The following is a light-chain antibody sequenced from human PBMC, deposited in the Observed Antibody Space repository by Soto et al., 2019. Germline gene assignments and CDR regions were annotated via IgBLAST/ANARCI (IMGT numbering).Light chain of an antibody. CDR3: QHYNIYWT. V-gene: IGKV1-5*03. CDR2: KAS. Sequence: IQMTQSPSTLSAYVGDRVTITCRASQSISSWLAWYQQKPGKAPKLLIYKASSLESGVPSRFSGSGSGTEFTLTISSLQPDDFATYYCQHYNIYWTFGQGTNVDNK. J-gene: IGKJ1*01. CDR1: QSISSW.